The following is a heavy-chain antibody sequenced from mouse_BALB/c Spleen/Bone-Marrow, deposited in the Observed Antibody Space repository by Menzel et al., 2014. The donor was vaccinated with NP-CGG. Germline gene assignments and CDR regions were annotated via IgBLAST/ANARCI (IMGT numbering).Heavy chain of an antibody. J-gene: IGHJ2*01. V-gene: IGHV7-3*02. CDR3: ARDYNGYFDF. CDR2: IRNKANGYTT. CDR1: GFTFTNYF. D-gene: IGHD6-1*01. Sequence: EVQRVESGGGLVQPGGSLRLSCTTSGFTFTNYFMTWVRQPPGKALEWLGFIRNKANGYTTEYNPSVKGRFTISRDNSQGIFYLQMNTLRAEDGAIYYCARDYNGYFDFWGQGTTLTVSS.